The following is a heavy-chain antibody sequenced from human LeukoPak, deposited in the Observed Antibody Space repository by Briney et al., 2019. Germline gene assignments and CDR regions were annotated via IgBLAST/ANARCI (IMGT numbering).Heavy chain of an antibody. Sequence: SVKVSCKASGGTLSSYAISRVRQAPGQGLEWMGGIIPIFGTANYAQKFQGRVTITADESTSTAYMELSSLRSEDTAVYYCARSRRITIFGVVIPRGWFDPWGQGTLVTVSS. D-gene: IGHD3-3*01. CDR2: IIPIFGTA. CDR3: ARSRRITIFGVVIPRGWFDP. V-gene: IGHV1-69*01. J-gene: IGHJ5*02. CDR1: GGTLSSYA.